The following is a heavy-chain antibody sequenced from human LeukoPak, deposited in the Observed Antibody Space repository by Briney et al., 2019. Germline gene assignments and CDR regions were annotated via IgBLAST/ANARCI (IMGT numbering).Heavy chain of an antibody. CDR3: ARDWSIAVAGTGYFDY. D-gene: IGHD6-19*01. Sequence: ASVKVSCKASGYTFTSYGISWVRQAPGQGLEWMGWISAYNGNTNYAQELQGRVTMTTDTSTSTAYMELRSLRSDDTAVYYCARDWSIAVAGTGYFDYWGQGTLVTVSS. CDR2: ISAYNGNT. V-gene: IGHV1-18*01. CDR1: GYTFTSYG. J-gene: IGHJ4*02.